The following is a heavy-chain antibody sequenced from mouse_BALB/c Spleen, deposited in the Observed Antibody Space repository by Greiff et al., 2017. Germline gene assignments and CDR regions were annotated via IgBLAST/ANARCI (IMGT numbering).Heavy chain of an antibody. J-gene: IGHJ4*01. CDR3: ARGYGNPYYAMDY. V-gene: IGHV5-17*02. D-gene: IGHD2-10*02. Sequence: DGHLVESGGGLVQPGGSRKLSCAASGFTFSSFGMHWVRQAPEKGLEWVAYISSGSSTIYYADTVKGRFTISRDNPKNTLFLQMTSLRSEDTAMYYCARGYGNPYYAMDYWGQGTSVTVSS. CDR2: ISSGSSTI. CDR1: GFTFSSFG.